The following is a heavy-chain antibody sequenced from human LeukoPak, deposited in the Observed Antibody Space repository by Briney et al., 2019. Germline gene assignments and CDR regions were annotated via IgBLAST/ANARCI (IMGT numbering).Heavy chain of an antibody. V-gene: IGHV1-2*02. D-gene: IGHD5-24*01. CDR1: GYTFTGYY. J-gene: IGHJ5*02. CDR2: INPNSGGT. Sequence: ASVKVSCTASGYTFTGYYMHWVRQAPGQGLEWMGWINPNSGGTNNAQKFQGRVTMTGDTSISTAYMELSRLRSDDTAVYYCARDLIGDGYNFNWFDPWGQGTQVTVSS. CDR3: ARDLIGDGYNFNWFDP.